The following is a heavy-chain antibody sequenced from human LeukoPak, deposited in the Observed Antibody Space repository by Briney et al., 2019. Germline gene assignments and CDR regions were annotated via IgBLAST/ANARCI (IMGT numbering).Heavy chain of an antibody. Sequence: GGSLRLSCAASGFTFSSYEMNWVRQAPGKGLEWVSGINWNGGSTGYADSVRGRFTISRDNAKNSLYLQMNSLRAEDTALYYCAREGGNLPFDYWGQGTLVTVSS. CDR2: INWNGGST. D-gene: IGHD4-23*01. V-gene: IGHV3-20*04. CDR3: AREGGNLPFDY. J-gene: IGHJ4*02. CDR1: GFTFSSYE.